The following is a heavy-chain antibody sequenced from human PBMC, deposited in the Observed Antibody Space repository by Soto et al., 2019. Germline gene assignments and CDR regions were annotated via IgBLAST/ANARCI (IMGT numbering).Heavy chain of an antibody. CDR1: GYTFTSYG. V-gene: IGHV1-18*01. J-gene: IGHJ4*02. CDR2: ISAYNGNT. D-gene: IGHD3-3*01. CDR3: ARAPIDFWGGLHDS. Sequence: QVQLVQSGAEVKKPGASVKVSCKASGYTFTSYGISWVRQAPGQGLEWMGWISAYNGNTNYAQKLQGRLTMTTETSTTTDYIELRSLRSDDTAVYYCARAPIDFWGGLHDSWGQGTLVTVSS.